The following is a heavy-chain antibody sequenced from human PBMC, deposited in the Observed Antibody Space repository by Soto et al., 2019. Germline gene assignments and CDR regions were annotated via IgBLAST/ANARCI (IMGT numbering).Heavy chain of an antibody. CDR3: ARESSNYYFDY. Sequence: SVKGSFKASCYTFTSYGISWVRQAPGQGLEWMGWISAYNGNTNYAQKLQGRVTMTTDTSTSTAYMELRSLRSDDTAVYYCARESSNYYFDYWGQGTLVTVSS. J-gene: IGHJ4*02. D-gene: IGHD4-4*01. V-gene: IGHV1-18*01. CDR2: ISAYNGNT. CDR1: CYTFTSYG.